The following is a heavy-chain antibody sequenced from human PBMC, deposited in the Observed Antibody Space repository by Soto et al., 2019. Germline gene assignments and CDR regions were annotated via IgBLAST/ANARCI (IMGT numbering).Heavy chain of an antibody. Sequence: GGSLRLSCAASGLSFSASWMAWVRQAPGKGLEWVADITYDGSNKYYADSVKGRFTISRDNSKNTLYLQMNSLRAEDTAVYYCARDLMTTVTTFFYYYYGMDVWGQGTTVTVSS. D-gene: IGHD4-4*01. J-gene: IGHJ6*02. V-gene: IGHV3-30-3*01. CDR1: GLSFSASW. CDR2: ITYDGSNK. CDR3: ARDLMTTVTTFFYYYYGMDV.